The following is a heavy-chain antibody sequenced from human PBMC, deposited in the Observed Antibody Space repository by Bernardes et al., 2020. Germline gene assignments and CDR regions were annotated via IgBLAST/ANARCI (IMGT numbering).Heavy chain of an antibody. CDR3: ARLTVVVAATYWYFDL. Sequence: DILSLPCTVSGGSISRYYWSWIRQPPGKGLEWIGYIFYSGSTNYNPSLKSRVTISVDTSKNQFSLKLSSVTAADTAVYYCARLTVVVAATYWYFDLWGRGTLVTVSS. CDR1: GGSISRYY. D-gene: IGHD2-15*01. V-gene: IGHV4-59*08. J-gene: IGHJ2*01. CDR2: IFYSGST.